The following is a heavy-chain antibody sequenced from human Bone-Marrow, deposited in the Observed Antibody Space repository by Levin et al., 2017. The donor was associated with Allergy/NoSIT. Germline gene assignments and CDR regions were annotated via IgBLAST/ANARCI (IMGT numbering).Heavy chain of an antibody. V-gene: IGHV1-69*13. CDR2: IIPIFGTA. CDR3: AIGGVAATLFYHFDY. D-gene: IGHD2-15*01. J-gene: IGHJ4*02. Sequence: GASVKVSCKASGGTFSSYAISWVRQAPGQGLEWMGGIIPIFGTANYAQKFQGRVTITADESTSTAYMELSSLRSEDTAVYYCAIGGVAATLFYHFDYWGQGTLVTVSS. CDR1: GGTFSSYA.